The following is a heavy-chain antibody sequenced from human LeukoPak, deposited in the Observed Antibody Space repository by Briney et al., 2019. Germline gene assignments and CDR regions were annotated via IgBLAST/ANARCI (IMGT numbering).Heavy chain of an antibody. CDR1: GFTFSSYA. D-gene: IGHD3-22*01. J-gene: IGHJ4*02. CDR2: ISGAGDRT. CDR3: AKARIPSGNGYYSD. V-gene: IGHV3-23*01. Sequence: PGGSLRLSCAGSGFTFSSYAMSWVRQAPGKGLEWVSGISGAGDRTYYADSVKGRFTISRDNSKNTLYLQMNSLRAEDTAIYYCAKARIPSGNGYYSDWGQGTLVTVSS.